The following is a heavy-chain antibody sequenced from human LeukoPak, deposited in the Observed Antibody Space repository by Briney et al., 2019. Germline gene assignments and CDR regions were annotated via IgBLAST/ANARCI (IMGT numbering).Heavy chain of an antibody. V-gene: IGHV3-15*01. CDR1: GFTFSNAW. J-gene: IGHJ3*02. CDR2: IKSKTDGGTT. CDR3: TSYGDHGAFDI. Sequence: GGSLRLSCAASGFTFSNAWMSWVRQAPGKGLEWVGHIKSKTDGGTTDYAAPVKGRFTISRDDSRNTLYLQMNSLKTEDTAVYYCTSYGDHGAFDIWGQGTMVTVSS. D-gene: IGHD4-17*01.